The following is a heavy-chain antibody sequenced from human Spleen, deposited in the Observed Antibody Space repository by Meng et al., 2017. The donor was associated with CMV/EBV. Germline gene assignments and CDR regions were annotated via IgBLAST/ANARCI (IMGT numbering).Heavy chain of an antibody. D-gene: IGHD2-2*01. CDR3: ARQLDTRTWDNWFDP. J-gene: IGHJ5*02. CDR1: GYSFTSYW. CDR2: IYPGDSDT. Sequence: GESLKISCKGSGYSFTSYWIAWVRQMPGKGLEWMGIIYPGDSDTTYSPSFQGQVTISADKSTSTAYLQWGSLKASDTAMYYCARQLDTRTWDNWFDPWGQGTLVTVSS. V-gene: IGHV5-51*01.